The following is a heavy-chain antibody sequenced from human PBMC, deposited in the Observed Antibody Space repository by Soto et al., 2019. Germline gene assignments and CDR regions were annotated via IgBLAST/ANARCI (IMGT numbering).Heavy chain of an antibody. J-gene: IGHJ4*01. CDR1: GYTFTSYY. D-gene: IGHD6-19*01. CDR3: AGASVVAGTGNEY. V-gene: IGHV1-46*01. CDR2: LNPNGAST. Sequence: APVKVSCKASGYTFTSYYIPWVRQAPGEGLKGMVILNPNGASTSYAQKFQGRVTMTRDTSTSRVYMDLSGQRSEDTAVHYCAGASVVAGTGNEYWG.